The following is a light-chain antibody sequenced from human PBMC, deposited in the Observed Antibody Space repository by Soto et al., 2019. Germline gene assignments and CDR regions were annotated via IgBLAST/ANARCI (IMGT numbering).Light chain of an antibody. CDR1: QSLLHSNGYNY. V-gene: IGKV2-28*01. CDR3: MQALQTHT. CDR2: LGS. Sequence: DIVMTQSPLSLPVTPGESASISCRSSQSLLHSNGYNYLDWYLQKPGQSPQLLIYLGSNRASGGTDRFSGSVSGTDFTLKISGVEAEDVGVYFCMQALQTHTFGPGTKVDIK. J-gene: IGKJ3*01.